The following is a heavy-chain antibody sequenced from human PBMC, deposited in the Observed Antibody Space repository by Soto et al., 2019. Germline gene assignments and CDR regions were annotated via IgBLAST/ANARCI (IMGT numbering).Heavy chain of an antibody. Sequence: GGSLRLSCAASGFTFSNAWMSWVRQAPGKGLEWVGRIKSKTDGGTRDYAAPVKGRFTISRDDSENTLYLQMNSLKTEDTAVYYCTTDGGVATTHYYYYGMDVWGQGTTVTVSS. CDR1: GFTFSNAW. CDR3: TTDGGVATTHYYYYGMDV. J-gene: IGHJ6*02. D-gene: IGHD5-12*01. V-gene: IGHV3-15*01. CDR2: IKSKTDGGTR.